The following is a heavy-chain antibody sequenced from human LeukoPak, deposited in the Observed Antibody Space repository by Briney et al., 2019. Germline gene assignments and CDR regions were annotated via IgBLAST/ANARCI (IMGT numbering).Heavy chain of an antibody. Sequence: SETLSLTCTVSGVSISSSSYYWGWIRQPPGKGLEWIGSIYYSASTYYNPSLMSRVTISVDTSKNQFSLKLSSVTAADTAVYYCARGIEVIAAAGTPPKFYYMDVWGKGTTVTVSS. CDR2: IYYSAST. CDR1: GVSISSSSYY. D-gene: IGHD6-13*01. V-gene: IGHV4-39*07. J-gene: IGHJ6*03. CDR3: ARGIEVIAAAGTPPKFYYMDV.